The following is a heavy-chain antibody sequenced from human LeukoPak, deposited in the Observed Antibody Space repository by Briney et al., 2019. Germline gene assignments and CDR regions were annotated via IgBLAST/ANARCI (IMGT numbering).Heavy chain of an antibody. D-gene: IGHD4-17*01. CDR3: TRQPYGDYGGAAFDI. J-gene: IGHJ3*02. V-gene: IGHV3-73*01. CDR1: GFTFSGSA. CDR2: IRSKANSFAT. Sequence: GGSLKLSCAASGFTFSGSAMHWVRQASGKGLEWVGRIRSKANSFATAYAASVKGRFSISRDDSKNTAYLQMNSLKTEDTAVYYCTRQPYGDYGGAAFDIWGQGTMVTVSP.